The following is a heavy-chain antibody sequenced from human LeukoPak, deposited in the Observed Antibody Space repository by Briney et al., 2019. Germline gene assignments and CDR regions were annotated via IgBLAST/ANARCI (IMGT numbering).Heavy chain of an antibody. Sequence: GGSLRLSCAASGFTFGSYSMNWVRQAPGKGLEWVSSISSSSSYIYYADSVKGRFTISRDNAKNSLYLQMNSLRAEDTAVYYCARGRDGYNYYFDYWGQGTLVTVSS. V-gene: IGHV3-21*01. D-gene: IGHD5-24*01. CDR3: ARGRDGYNYYFDY. CDR1: GFTFGSYS. CDR2: ISSSSSYI. J-gene: IGHJ4*02.